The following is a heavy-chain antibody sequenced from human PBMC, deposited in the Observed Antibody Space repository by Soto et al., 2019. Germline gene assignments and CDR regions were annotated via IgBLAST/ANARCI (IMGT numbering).Heavy chain of an antibody. CDR1: GFTFTSSA. J-gene: IGHJ3*02. CDR3: AVHKWLVQPPDAFDI. CDR2: IVVGSGNT. V-gene: IGHV1-58*01. Sequence: SVKVSCKASGFTFTSSAVQWVRQARGQRLEWIGWIVVGSGNTNYAQKFQERVTIPRDMSTSTAYMELSSLRSEDTAVYYCAVHKWLVQPPDAFDIWGQGTMVTVSS. D-gene: IGHD6-19*01.